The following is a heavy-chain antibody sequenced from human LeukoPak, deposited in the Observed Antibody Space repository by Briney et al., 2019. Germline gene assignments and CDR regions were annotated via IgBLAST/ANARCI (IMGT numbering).Heavy chain of an antibody. CDR1: GFTFSSYA. CDR3: AKDGVGYYGSGSYHY. V-gene: IGHV3-23*01. CDR2: ISGSGGST. J-gene: IGHJ4*02. Sequence: GGSLRLSCAASGFTFSSYAMSWVRQAPGKGLEWVSAISGSGGSTYYADSVKGRFTISRDNSKNTLYLQMNSLRAGDTALYYCAKDGVGYYGSGSYHYWGQGTLVTVSS. D-gene: IGHD3-10*01.